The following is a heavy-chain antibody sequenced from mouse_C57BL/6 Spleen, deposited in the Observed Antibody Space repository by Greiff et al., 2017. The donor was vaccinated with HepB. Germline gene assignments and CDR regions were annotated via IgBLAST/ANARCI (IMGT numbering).Heavy chain of an antibody. D-gene: IGHD1-1*01. CDR2: ILPGSGST. J-gene: IGHJ4*01. CDR1: GYTFTGYW. V-gene: IGHV1-9*01. CDR3: ARGDYGSSYAYAMDY. Sequence: QVQLQQSGAELMKPGASVKLSCKATGYTFTGYWIEWVKQRPGHGLEWIGEILPGSGSTNYNEKFKGKATFTADTSSNTAYMQLSSQTTEDSAIYYCARGDYGSSYAYAMDYWGQGTSVTVSS.